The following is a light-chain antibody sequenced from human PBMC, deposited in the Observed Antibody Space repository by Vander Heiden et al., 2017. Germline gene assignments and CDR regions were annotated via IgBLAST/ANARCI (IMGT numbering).Light chain of an antibody. Sequence: ELVLTQSPATLSLSPGESATLPCRASQSVSNYIAWYQHKPGQAPRLLIYDASNRAAGIPARFSGSGSGTDFTLTISSLEPEDFAVYYCQQRSNWPPEVTFGGGTKVEIK. J-gene: IGKJ4*01. CDR2: DAS. CDR1: QSVSNY. CDR3: QQRSNWPPEVT. V-gene: IGKV3-11*01.